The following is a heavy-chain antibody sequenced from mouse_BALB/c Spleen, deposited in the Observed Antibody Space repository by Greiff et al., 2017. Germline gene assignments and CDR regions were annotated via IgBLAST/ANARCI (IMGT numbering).Heavy chain of an antibody. CDR1: GYTFTSYW. Sequence: QVQLQQPGAELVKPGASVKLYCKASGYTFTSYWMHWVKQRPGQGLEWIGEINPSNGRTNYNEKFKSKATLTVDKSSSTAYMQLSSLTSEDSAVYYCARSGYGSSHWYFDVWGAGTTVTVSS. CDR2: INPSNGRT. V-gene: IGHV1S81*02. J-gene: IGHJ1*01. D-gene: IGHD1-1*01. CDR3: ARSGYGSSHWYFDV.